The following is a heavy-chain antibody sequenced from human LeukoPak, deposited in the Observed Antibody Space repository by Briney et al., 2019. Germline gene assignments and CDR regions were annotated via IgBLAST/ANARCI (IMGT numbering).Heavy chain of an antibody. CDR2: ISTDGSRP. J-gene: IGHJ4*02. D-gene: IGHD2-15*01. Sequence: PGGSLRLSCAASGFTFSSHWMHWVRQAPGKGLVWVSGISTDGSRPRYADSVNGRFTISRDNAKNTLYLQVNSLRAEDTAVYFCVRDGQGSTPLDYWGQGTLVTVSS. V-gene: IGHV3-74*01. CDR3: VRDGQGSTPLDY. CDR1: GFTFSSHW.